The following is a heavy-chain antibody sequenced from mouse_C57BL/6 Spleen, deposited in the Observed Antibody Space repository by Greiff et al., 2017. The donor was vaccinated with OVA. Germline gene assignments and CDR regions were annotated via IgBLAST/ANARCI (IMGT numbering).Heavy chain of an antibody. CDR1: GYTFTSYW. J-gene: IGHJ3*01. V-gene: IGHV1-52*01. CDR2: IDPSDSET. CDR3: ARKLSSSPSWFAY. D-gene: IGHD1-1*01. Sequence: QVQLQQPGAELVRPGSSVKLSCKASGYTFTSYWMHWVKQRPIQGLEWIGNIDPSDSETHYNQKFKDKATLTVDKSSSTAYMQLSSLTSEDSAVYYCARKLSSSPSWFAYWGQGTLVTVSA.